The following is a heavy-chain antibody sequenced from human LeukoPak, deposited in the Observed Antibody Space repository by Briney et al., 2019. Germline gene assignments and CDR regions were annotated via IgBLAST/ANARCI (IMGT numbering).Heavy chain of an antibody. J-gene: IGHJ4*02. CDR1: GYTFTGYY. CDR2: INPNSGGT. V-gene: IGHV1-2*06. Sequence: GASVKVSCRASGYTFTGYYVRWVRLAPGQGLERMGRINPNSGGTNYAQKFQGRVIMTRDTSISTAYMELSRLRSDDTAVYYCARGGRIAVAGTREFVYWGQGTLVTVSS. D-gene: IGHD6-19*01. CDR3: ARGGRIAVAGTREFVY.